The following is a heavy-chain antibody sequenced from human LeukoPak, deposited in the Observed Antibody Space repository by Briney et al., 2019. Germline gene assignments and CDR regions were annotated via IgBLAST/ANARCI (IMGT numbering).Heavy chain of an antibody. CDR2: ISYTGSA. CDR1: GGYINSHY. V-gene: IGHV4-59*11. D-gene: IGHD3-22*01. CDR3: ARVDLGGSGYFFDL. Sequence: SETLSLTCTVSGGYINSHYWGWIRQPPGKVLEYIGYISYTGSAIYSPSLESRVTISIDTSKKQFSLNLRSVNTADTAVYYCARVDLGGSGYFFDLWGQGALVTASS. J-gene: IGHJ4*02.